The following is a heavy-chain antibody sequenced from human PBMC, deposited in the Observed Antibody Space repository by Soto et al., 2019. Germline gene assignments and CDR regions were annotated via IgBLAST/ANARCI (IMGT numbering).Heavy chain of an antibody. CDR3: ARGHSVLYVVVPAAFDP. V-gene: IGHV4-34*01. Sequence: PSETLSLTCAVYGGSFSGYYWSWIRQPPGKGLEWIGEINHSGSTNYNPSLKSRVTISVDTSKNQFSLKLSSVTAADTAVYYCARGHSVLYVVVPAAFDPWGQGTLVTVSS. CDR2: INHSGST. J-gene: IGHJ5*02. D-gene: IGHD2-2*01. CDR1: GGSFSGYY.